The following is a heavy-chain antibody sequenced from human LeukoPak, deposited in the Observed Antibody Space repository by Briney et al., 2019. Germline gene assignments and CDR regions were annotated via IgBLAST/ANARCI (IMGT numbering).Heavy chain of an antibody. CDR3: APRAYCSATGSCFQDD. Sequence: SETLSLTCTVSGGSISSGDYYWNWIRQSPGKGLEWIGYIYYSESTYYNPSLRSRVTISIDRSKDQFFLNLTSVTAADTATYARAPRAYCSATGSCFQDDWGQGTLVIVSS. J-gene: IGHJ4*02. D-gene: IGHD2-15*01. CDR2: IYYSEST. CDR1: GGSISSGDYY. V-gene: IGHV4-30-4*03.